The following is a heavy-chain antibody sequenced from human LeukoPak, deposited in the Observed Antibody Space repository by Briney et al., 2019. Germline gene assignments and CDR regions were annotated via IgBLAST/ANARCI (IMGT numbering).Heavy chain of an antibody. CDR2: ISSSSSYI. J-gene: IGHJ4*02. D-gene: IGHD3-22*01. CDR3: AKELITMIVVVDN. CDR1: GFTFSSYS. Sequence: GGSLRLSCAASGFTFSSYSMNWVRQAPGKGLEWVSSISSSSSYIYYADSVKGRFTISRDNAKNSLYLQMNSLRAEDTAVYYCAKELITMIVVVDNWGQGTLVTVSS. V-gene: IGHV3-21*01.